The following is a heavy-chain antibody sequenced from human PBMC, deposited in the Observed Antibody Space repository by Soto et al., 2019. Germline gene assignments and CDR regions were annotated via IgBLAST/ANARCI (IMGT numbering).Heavy chain of an antibody. V-gene: IGHV4-59*01. CDR2: IYYSGST. Sequence: ASETLSLTCTVSGGSISSYYWSWIRQPPGKGLEWIGYIYYSGSTNYNPSLKSRVTISVDTSKNQLSLKLSSVTAADTAVYYCARGYDSSGYYRPWGQGTLVTVSS. D-gene: IGHD3-22*01. CDR3: ARGYDSSGYYRP. CDR1: GGSISSYY. J-gene: IGHJ5*02.